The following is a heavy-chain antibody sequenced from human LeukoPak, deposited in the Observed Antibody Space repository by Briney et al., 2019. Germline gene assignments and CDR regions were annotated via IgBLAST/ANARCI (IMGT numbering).Heavy chain of an antibody. V-gene: IGHV3-23*01. J-gene: IGHJ4*02. CDR3: ARRIGGAYNFDY. Sequence: GGSLRLSCAASGFTFSGFWMHWVRQAPGKGLEWVSVTSGSGGTTYYADSVKGRFTISRDNTKNTLYLQMNSLRDEDTAVYYCARRIGGAYNFDYWGQGTLVTVSS. D-gene: IGHD1-26*01. CDR1: GFTFSGFW. CDR2: TSGSGGTT.